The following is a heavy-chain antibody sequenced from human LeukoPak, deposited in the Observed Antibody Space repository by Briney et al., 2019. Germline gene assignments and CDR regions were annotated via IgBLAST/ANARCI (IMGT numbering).Heavy chain of an antibody. V-gene: IGHV4-39*01. D-gene: IGHD3-9*01. J-gene: IGHJ4*02. CDR1: GGSISSSSYY. CDR2: IYYGGST. Sequence: PSETLSLTCTVSGGSISSSSYYWGWIRQPPGKGLEWIGNIYYGGSTYYNPSLKSRVTMSVDTSKDQFSLKLNSVTAADTAVYFCARRHYDVLTDHFDFWGQGTLVTVSS. CDR3: ARRHYDVLTDHFDF.